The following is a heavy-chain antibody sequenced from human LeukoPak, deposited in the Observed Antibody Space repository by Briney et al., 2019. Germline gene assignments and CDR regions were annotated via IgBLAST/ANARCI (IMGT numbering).Heavy chain of an antibody. CDR1: GFTFSNAW. CDR3: TTDHYDYVWGSYRPDY. CDR2: IKSKTDDGTT. D-gene: IGHD3-16*02. Sequence: SGGSLRLSCAASGFTFSNAWTSWVRQAPGKGLEWVGRIKSKTDDGTTDYAAPVKGRFTISRDDSKNTLYLQMNSLKTEDTAVYYCTTDHYDYVWGSYRPDYWGQGTLVTVSS. J-gene: IGHJ4*02. V-gene: IGHV3-15*01.